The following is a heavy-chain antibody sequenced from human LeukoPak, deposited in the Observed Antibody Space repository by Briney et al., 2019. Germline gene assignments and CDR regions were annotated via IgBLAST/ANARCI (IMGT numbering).Heavy chain of an antibody. CDR3: ARGSGYMIWYFDL. Sequence: GGSLRLSCAASGFTFSSYEMNWVRRAPGKGLEWVSYISSSGSTIYYADSVKGRFTISRDNAKNSLYLQMNSLRAEDTAVYYCARGSGYMIWYFDLWGRGTLVTVSS. CDR2: ISSSGSTI. J-gene: IGHJ2*01. D-gene: IGHD3-22*01. V-gene: IGHV3-48*03. CDR1: GFTFSSYE.